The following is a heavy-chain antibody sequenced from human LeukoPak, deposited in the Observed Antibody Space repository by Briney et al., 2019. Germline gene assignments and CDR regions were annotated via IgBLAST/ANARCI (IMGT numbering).Heavy chain of an antibody. Sequence: QSGGSLRLSCAASGXTFSSYWMSWVRQAPGKGLEWVANIKQDGSEKYYVDSVKGRFTISRDNAKNSLYLQMNSLRAEDTAVYYCARDSYYDSSGYYPYYFDYWGQGTLVTVSS. J-gene: IGHJ4*02. V-gene: IGHV3-7*04. CDR1: GXTFSSYW. CDR2: IKQDGSEK. CDR3: ARDSYYDSSGYYPYYFDY. D-gene: IGHD3-22*01.